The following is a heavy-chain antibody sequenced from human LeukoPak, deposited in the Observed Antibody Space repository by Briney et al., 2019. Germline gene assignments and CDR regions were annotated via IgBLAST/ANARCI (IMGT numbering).Heavy chain of an antibody. V-gene: IGHV1-69*02. CDR1: GGTFSSYT. D-gene: IGHD4/OR15-4a*01. CDR3: ASQRGDYGYDY. J-gene: IGHJ4*02. CDR2: IIPILGIA. Sequence: SVKVSCKASGGTFSSYTISWVRQAPGQGLEWMGRIIPILGIANYAQKFQGRVTITADKSTSTAYMELSSLRPEDTAVYYCASQRGDYGYDYWGQGTLVTVSS.